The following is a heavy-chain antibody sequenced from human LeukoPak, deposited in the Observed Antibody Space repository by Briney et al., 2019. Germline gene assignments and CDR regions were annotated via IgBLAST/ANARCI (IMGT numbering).Heavy chain of an antibody. CDR3: ARGHITMGGLDV. CDR1: GYTFTGYY. V-gene: IGHV1-2*02. J-gene: IGHJ6*02. CDR2: INPNSGGT. Sequence: ASVKVSCKASGYTFTGYYMHWVRQAPGQGLEWMGWINPNSGGTNYAQKFQGRVTMTRDTSITTAYMELSRLRSDDTAVYYCARGHITMGGLDVWGQGTTVTVSS. D-gene: IGHD3-10*01.